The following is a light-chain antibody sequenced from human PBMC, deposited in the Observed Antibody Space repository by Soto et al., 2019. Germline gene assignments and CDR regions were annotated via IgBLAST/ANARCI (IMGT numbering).Light chain of an antibody. Sequence: EIVLTQSPATLSLSPGERATLSCRASQSVSSYLAWYQQKPGQAPRLLIYDASNRATGIPARFGGSGSGTDFTLTISSLEPEDFAVYYCQQRSDWPLTFDGGTKVEIK. CDR2: DAS. CDR1: QSVSSY. J-gene: IGKJ4*01. V-gene: IGKV3-11*01. CDR3: QQRSDWPLT.